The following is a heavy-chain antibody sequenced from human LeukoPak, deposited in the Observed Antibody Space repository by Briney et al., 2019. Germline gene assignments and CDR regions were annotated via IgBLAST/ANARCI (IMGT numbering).Heavy chain of an antibody. CDR2: IRYDGSNK. J-gene: IGHJ4*02. D-gene: IGHD6-13*01. Sequence: PGGSLRLSCAASGFTFSNYGIHWVRQAPGKGLQWVTFIRYDGSNKYYADSVKGRFTISRDNSKNTLYLQMNSLRAEDTAVYYCAKDGGGSSSFFYYFDYWGQGTLVTVSS. V-gene: IGHV3-30*02. CDR1: GFTFSNYG. CDR3: AKDGGGSSSFFYYFDY.